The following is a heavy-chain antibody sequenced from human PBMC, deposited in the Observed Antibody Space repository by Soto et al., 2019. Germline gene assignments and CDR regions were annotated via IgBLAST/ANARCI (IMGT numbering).Heavy chain of an antibody. D-gene: IGHD2-21*02. CDR3: ARGIVVVTAAYWYFDL. V-gene: IGHV1-69*13. CDR1: GGTFSRYA. Sequence: SFTVSCKASGGTFSRYAIRWVRQAPGQGLEWTGGLIPIFGTANYAQKLQGRVTSNADQSTSIDYMERSSLRSEDTAVYYCARGIVVVTAAYWYFDLWGRGTLVTVSS. J-gene: IGHJ2*01. CDR2: LIPIFGTA.